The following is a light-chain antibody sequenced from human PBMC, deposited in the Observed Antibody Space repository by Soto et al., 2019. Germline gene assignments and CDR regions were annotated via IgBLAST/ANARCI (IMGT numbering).Light chain of an antibody. CDR3: QQYDNRPLT. J-gene: IGKJ5*01. Sequence: DIQMTQSPSSLSASVGDRVTITCQASQDISNYLNWYQQKPGKAPKLLIYDASNLETGVPSRFSGSGSGTEFTFTITSLQTEDIAADYCQQYDNRPLTFGQGTLLEIK. CDR2: DAS. CDR1: QDISNY. V-gene: IGKV1-33*01.